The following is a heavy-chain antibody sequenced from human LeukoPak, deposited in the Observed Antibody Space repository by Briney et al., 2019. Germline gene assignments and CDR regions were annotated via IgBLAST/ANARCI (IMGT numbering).Heavy chain of an antibody. J-gene: IGHJ5*02. V-gene: IGHV4-59*08. CDR1: GVSISSYY. CDR2: IYYSGSP. D-gene: IGHD3-3*01. Sequence: PSETLSLTCTVSGVSISSYYWSWIRQPPGKGLEWLGYIYYSGSPNYHPSLKSRVPISVDTSKNQFSLKLRSVTAADTAVYYCSGGGYDFWSGYYGFDAWGQGTLVTVSS. CDR3: SGGGYDFWSGYYGFDA.